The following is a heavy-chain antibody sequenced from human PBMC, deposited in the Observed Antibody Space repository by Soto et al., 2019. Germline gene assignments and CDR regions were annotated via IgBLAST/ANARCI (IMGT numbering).Heavy chain of an antibody. D-gene: IGHD2-21*02. CDR3: ARGVSWCGGDCYAGAFDI. Sequence: SVKVPCKASGGTFSSYAISWVRQAPGQGLEWMGGIIPIFGTANYAQKFQGRVTITADESTSTAYMELSSLRSEDTAVYYCARGVSWCGGDCYAGAFDIWGQGTMVTVSS. CDR2: IIPIFGTA. V-gene: IGHV1-69*13. CDR1: GGTFSSYA. J-gene: IGHJ3*02.